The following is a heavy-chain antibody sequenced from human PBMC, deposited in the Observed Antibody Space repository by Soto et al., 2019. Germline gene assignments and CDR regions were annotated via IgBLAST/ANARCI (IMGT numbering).Heavy chain of an antibody. CDR1: GFTFSSYA. CDR3: VKGSEGGSRYNWFDP. CDR2: ISSNGGST. V-gene: IGHV3-64D*08. Sequence: GGSLRLSCSASGFTFSSYAMHWVRQAPGKGLEYVSAISSNGGSTYYADSVKGRFTISRDNSKNTLYLQMSSLRAEDTAVYYCVKGSEGGSRYNWFDPWGQGTLVTVSS. J-gene: IGHJ5*02. D-gene: IGHD2-15*01.